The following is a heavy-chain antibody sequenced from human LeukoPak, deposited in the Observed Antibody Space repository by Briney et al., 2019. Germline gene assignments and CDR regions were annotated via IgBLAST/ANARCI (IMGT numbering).Heavy chain of an antibody. Sequence: HWASVKVSCKASGYTFTSYGISGVRQAPGQGLEWMGWISAYNGNTNYAQKLQGRVTMTTDTSTSTVYMELRSLRSDDTAVYYCARAQGYCSGGSCYSYYYYGMDVWGKGTTVTVSS. D-gene: IGHD2-15*01. V-gene: IGHV1-18*04. J-gene: IGHJ6*04. CDR1: GYTFTSYG. CDR2: ISAYNGNT. CDR3: ARAQGYCSGGSCYSYYYYGMDV.